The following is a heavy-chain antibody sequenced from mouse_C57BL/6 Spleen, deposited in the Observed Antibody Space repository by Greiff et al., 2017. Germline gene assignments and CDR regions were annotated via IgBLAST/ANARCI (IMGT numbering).Heavy chain of an antibody. V-gene: IGHV1-26*01. CDR1: GYTFTDYY. CDR3: ARREIQAMDY. Sequence: VQLQQSGPELVKPGASVKISCKASGYTFTDYYMNWVKQSHGQSLEWIGDINPNNGGTSYNQKFKGKATLTVDKSSSTAYMELRSLTSEDSAVYYCARREIQAMDYWGQGTSVTVSS. CDR2: INPNNGGT. J-gene: IGHJ4*01.